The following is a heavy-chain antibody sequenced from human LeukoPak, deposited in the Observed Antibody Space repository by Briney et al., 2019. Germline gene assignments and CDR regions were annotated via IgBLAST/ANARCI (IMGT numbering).Heavy chain of an antibody. J-gene: IGHJ4*02. D-gene: IGHD1-26*01. V-gene: IGHV3-74*01. CDR1: GFTFSSYW. CDR3: ASLSGSYSLGY. CDR2: INSDGSST. Sequence: GGSLRLSCAASGFTFSSYWMHWVRQAPGKGLVWVSRINSDGSSTSYADSVKGRFTISRDNAKNTLYLQMNSLRAEDTAVYYCASLSGSYSLGYWGQGTLVTVSS.